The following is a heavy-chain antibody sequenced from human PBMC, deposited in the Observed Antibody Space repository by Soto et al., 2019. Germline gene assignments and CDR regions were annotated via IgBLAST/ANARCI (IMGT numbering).Heavy chain of an antibody. Sequence: SETLSLTCTVSGGSISSGGYYWSWIRQHPGKGLEWIGYIDYSGSTYYNPSLKTRVTISVDTLTNQFSLTLSSVTAADTAVDSRARIPSYYDYWGGCTSVYCMDFWGQGTTVTVSS. D-gene: IGHD3-3*01. CDR2: IDYSGST. CDR1: GGSISSGGYY. CDR3: ARIPSYYDYWGGCTSVYCMDF. J-gene: IGHJ6*02. V-gene: IGHV4-31*03.